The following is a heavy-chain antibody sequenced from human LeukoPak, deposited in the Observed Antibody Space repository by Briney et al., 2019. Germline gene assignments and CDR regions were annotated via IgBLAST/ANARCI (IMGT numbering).Heavy chain of an antibody. Sequence: PGGSLRLSCAASGFTFSDYAMSWVRQAPGKGLEWLSVISGGSSGSTYYADSVTGRFTVSRDNSKNTVDLQMNNLRVDDTAIYYCARDPYSGTYGDTYYYYMDVWGKGTTVTISS. V-gene: IGHV3-23*01. D-gene: IGHD1-26*01. CDR2: ISGGSSGST. CDR1: GFTFSDYA. J-gene: IGHJ6*03. CDR3: ARDPYSGTYGDTYYYYMDV.